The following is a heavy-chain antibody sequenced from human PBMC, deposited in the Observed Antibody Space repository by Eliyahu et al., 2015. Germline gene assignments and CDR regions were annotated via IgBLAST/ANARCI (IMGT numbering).Heavy chain of an antibody. CDR1: GGXXSSXSYX. CDR3: ARPYCSSTSCAQTLTWFDP. V-gene: IGHV4-39*01. CDR2: IYYSGST. J-gene: IGHJ5*02. D-gene: IGHD2-2*01. Sequence: QXQLQESGPGLVKPSETLSLTCTVXGGXXSSXSYXXGWIRQPPGKGLEWIGSIYYSGSTYYNPSLKSRVTISVDTSKNQFSLKLSSVTAADTAVYYCARPYCSSTSCAQTLTWFDPWGQGTLVTVSS.